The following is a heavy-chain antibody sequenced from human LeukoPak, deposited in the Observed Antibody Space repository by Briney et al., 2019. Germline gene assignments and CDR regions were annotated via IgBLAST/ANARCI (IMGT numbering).Heavy chain of an antibody. D-gene: IGHD4-17*01. CDR2: ISGSGGST. CDR1: GLRFSAYG. J-gene: IGHJ4*02. V-gene: IGHV3-23*01. Sequence: GGSLRLSCAASGLRFSAYGLNWVRQAPGKGLEWVSAISGSGGSTYYADSVKGRFTISRDNSKNTLYLQMNSLRAEDTAVYYCAKFYYGDRKNADYWGQGTLVTVSS. CDR3: AKFYYGDRKNADY.